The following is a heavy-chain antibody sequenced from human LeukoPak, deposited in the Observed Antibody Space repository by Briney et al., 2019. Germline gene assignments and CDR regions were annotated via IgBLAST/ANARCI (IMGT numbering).Heavy chain of an antibody. CDR1: GFTFSNLA. Sequence: GGSLRLSCVASGFTFSNLAMGWVRQAPGKGLEWVSVISDTGGTTYYADSVKGRFTISRDNSRNTLYLQMNSLRVDDTAVYFCAKDARRYSGWYFLDHWGQGTLVTVST. V-gene: IGHV3-23*01. CDR3: AKDARRYSGWYFLDH. CDR2: ISDTGGTT. J-gene: IGHJ4*02. D-gene: IGHD6-19*01.